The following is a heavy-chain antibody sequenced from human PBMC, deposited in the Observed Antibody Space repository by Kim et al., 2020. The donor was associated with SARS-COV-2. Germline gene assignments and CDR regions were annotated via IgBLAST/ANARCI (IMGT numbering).Heavy chain of an antibody. D-gene: IGHD3-16*02. Sequence: GGSLRLSCAASGFTFSSYEMNWVRQAPGKGLEWVSYISSSGTTIYYVDSVKGRFTISRDNAKNSLFLQMNSLRAEDTAVYYCAILSLWSGYAFDIWGQGTMVTVSS. CDR1: GFTFSSYE. CDR2: ISSSGTTI. CDR3: AILSLWSGYAFDI. J-gene: IGHJ3*02. V-gene: IGHV3-48*03.